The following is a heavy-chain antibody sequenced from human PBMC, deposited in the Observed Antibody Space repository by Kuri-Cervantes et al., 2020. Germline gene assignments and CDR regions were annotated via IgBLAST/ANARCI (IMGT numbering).Heavy chain of an antibody. CDR1: GFTFSNHG. CDR3: ARDHSSSPGYCYYYMDV. D-gene: IGHD6-6*01. Sequence: GGSLRLSCAASGFTFSNHGMHWVRQAPGKGLEWVSSISSSSSYIYYADSVKGRFTISRDNAKNSLYLQMNSLRAEDTAVYYCARDHSSSPGYCYYYMDVWGKGTTVTVSS. V-gene: IGHV3-21*03. J-gene: IGHJ6*03. CDR2: ISSSSSYI.